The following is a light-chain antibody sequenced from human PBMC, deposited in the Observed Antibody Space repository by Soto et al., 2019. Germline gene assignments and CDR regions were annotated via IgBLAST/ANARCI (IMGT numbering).Light chain of an antibody. V-gene: IGLV2-14*01. Sequence: QSVLTQPASVSGSPGQSITISCTGTIDDVGAYNYVSWYQQRPGSAPQLLIYDVNNRPSGASNRFSGSKSGHTAYLTISGLQSDDEANYHCASYTSTYTIVFGTGTKVTVL. J-gene: IGLJ1*01. CDR2: DVN. CDR3: ASYTSTYTIV. CDR1: IDDVGAYNY.